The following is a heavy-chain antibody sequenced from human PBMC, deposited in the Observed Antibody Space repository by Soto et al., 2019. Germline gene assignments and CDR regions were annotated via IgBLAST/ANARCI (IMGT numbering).Heavy chain of an antibody. CDR2: ISYDGSNK. V-gene: IGHV3-30-3*01. Sequence: GGSLRLSCSASGFTFSSYAMHWVRQAPGKGLEWVAVISYDGSNKYYADSVKGRFTISRDNSKNTLYLQMNSLRAEDTAVYYCARDRSPDSGSEPGPGFDAWG. J-gene: IGHJ3*01. CDR1: GFTFSSYA. CDR3: ARDRSPDSGSEPGPGFDA. D-gene: IGHD1-26*01.